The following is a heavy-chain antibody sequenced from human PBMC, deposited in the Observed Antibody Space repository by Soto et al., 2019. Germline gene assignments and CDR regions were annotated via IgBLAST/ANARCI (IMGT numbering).Heavy chain of an antibody. V-gene: IGHV3-23*01. CDR1: GFTFSSYA. Sequence: GGSLRLSCAASGFTFSSYAMSWVRQAPGKGLEWVSAISGSGGSTYYADSVKGRFTISRDNSKNTLYLQMNSLRADDTAVYYCAKVATVYGDPSYYYYYGMDVWGQGTTVTVSS. D-gene: IGHD4-17*01. J-gene: IGHJ6*02. CDR2: ISGSGGST. CDR3: AKVATVYGDPSYYYYYGMDV.